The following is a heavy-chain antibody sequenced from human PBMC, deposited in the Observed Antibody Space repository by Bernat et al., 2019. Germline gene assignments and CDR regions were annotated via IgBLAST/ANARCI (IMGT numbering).Heavy chain of an antibody. Sequence: QVQLQESGPGLVRPSETLSLTCTVFGGSINSQFWSWIRQPPGKGLEWIGYIHSSGTTKYNPSPTSRVIISLDTSKNEFSLKLRSLTAADTAVYYCVRTSQHGHVDYWGQGTLVTVSS. D-gene: IGHD6-13*01. CDR3: VRTSQHGHVDY. CDR1: GGSINSQF. V-gene: IGHV4-59*11. J-gene: IGHJ4*02. CDR2: IHSSGTT.